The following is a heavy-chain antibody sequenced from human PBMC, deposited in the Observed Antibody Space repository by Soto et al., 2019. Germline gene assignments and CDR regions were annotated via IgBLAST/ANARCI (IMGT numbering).Heavy chain of an antibody. D-gene: IGHD3-3*01. CDR3: ARGAYDFWSGYYQPLGY. CDR1: GLTVSNYG. V-gene: IGHV3-33*01. CDR2: IWYDGSKK. J-gene: IGHJ4*02. Sequence: GGFLGFSGAASGLTVSNYGIGGVRQATGKGLEWVAFIWYDGSKKYYADSVQRRFTISRDNSKNTLYLQMNSLRVEDTAVYYCARGAYDFWSGYYQPLGYWGPGT.